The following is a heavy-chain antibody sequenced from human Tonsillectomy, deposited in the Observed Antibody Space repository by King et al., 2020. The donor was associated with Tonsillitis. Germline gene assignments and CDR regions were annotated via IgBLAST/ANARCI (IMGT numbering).Heavy chain of an antibody. CDR2: ITDSGRTI. Sequence: VQLVESGGGLAQPGGSLRLSCAGSGFSFGTYNMNWVRQAPGTGLEWISYITDSGRTIYYADSVRGRFTISRDNAKNSVYLQMNSLRVEDTAVYFCTRGTFGGYFDYWGQGRPVTVSS. V-gene: IGHV3-48*03. CDR1: GFSFGTYN. D-gene: IGHD3-10*01. J-gene: IGHJ4*03. CDR3: TRGTFGGYFDY.